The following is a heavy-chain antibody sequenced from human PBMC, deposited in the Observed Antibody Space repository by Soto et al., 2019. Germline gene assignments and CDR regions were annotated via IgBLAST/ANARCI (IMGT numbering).Heavy chain of an antibody. CDR2: IYYTGST. D-gene: IGHD7-27*01. J-gene: IGHJ1*01. CDR1: GGSINNHY. Sequence: SETLSLTCPVSGGSINNHYLSWIRQPPGKGLEWIGYIYYTGSTNYNPSLKSRVTISVDTSKNQFSLNLTSLTAADTAIYYCARSNWYFQHWGQGTLVTVSS. V-gene: IGHV4-59*11. CDR3: ARSNWYFQH.